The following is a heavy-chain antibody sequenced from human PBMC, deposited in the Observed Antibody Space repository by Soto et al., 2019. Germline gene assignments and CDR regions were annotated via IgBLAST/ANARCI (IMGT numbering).Heavy chain of an antibody. CDR3: VGGQFYFDY. CDR2: ISYDGTNK. Sequence: QVQLVESGGGVVQPGRSLRLSCAASGFPFTSYGMHWVREGPGKGLEWLAVISYDGTNKFYADSVKGRFTISRDNSKNTLDLQMNCLRPEDTAVYYCVGGQFYFDYRGQGTLVIVSS. CDR1: GFPFTSYG. J-gene: IGHJ4*02. D-gene: IGHD3-10*01. V-gene: IGHV3-30*03.